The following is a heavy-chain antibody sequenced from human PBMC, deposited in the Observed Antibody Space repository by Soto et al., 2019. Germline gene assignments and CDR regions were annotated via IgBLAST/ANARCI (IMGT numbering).Heavy chain of an antibody. D-gene: IGHD3-22*01. CDR3: ARQGYYYDSSGSAY. J-gene: IGHJ4*02. V-gene: IGHV4-39*01. CDR2: IYYSGST. CDR1: GGSISSSSYY. Sequence: PSETLSLTCTVSGGSISSSSYYWGWIRQPPGKGLEWIGSIYYSGSTYYNPSLKSRVTISVDTSKNQFSLKLSSVTAADTAVYYCARQGYYYDSSGSAYWGQGTLVTVSS.